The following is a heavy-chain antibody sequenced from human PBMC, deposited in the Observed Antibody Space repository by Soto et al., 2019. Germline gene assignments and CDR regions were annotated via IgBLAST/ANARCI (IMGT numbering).Heavy chain of an antibody. CDR3: AKDRYYYGSGGHLGLDP. Sequence: ESGGGVVQPGRSLRLSCAASGFTFSSYGMHWVRQAPGKGLEWVAVISYDGSNKYYADSVKGRFTISRDNSKNTLYLQMNSLRAEDTAVYYCAKDRYYYGSGGHLGLDPWGQGTLVTVSS. CDR1: GFTFSSYG. D-gene: IGHD3-10*01. J-gene: IGHJ5*02. V-gene: IGHV3-30*18. CDR2: ISYDGSNK.